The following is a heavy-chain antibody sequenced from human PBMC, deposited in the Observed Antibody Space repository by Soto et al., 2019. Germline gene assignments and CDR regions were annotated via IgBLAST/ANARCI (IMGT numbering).Heavy chain of an antibody. Sequence: PGGSLRLSCAASGFAFSSYSMNWVRQAPGKGLEWVSSISSSSSYIYYADSVKGRFTISRDNAKNSLYLQMNSLRAEDTAVYYCARDFRYSYGPDDYYYYGMDVWGQGTTVTVSS. V-gene: IGHV3-21*01. CDR1: GFAFSSYS. CDR3: ARDFRYSYGPDDYYYYGMDV. D-gene: IGHD5-18*01. J-gene: IGHJ6*02. CDR2: ISSSSSYI.